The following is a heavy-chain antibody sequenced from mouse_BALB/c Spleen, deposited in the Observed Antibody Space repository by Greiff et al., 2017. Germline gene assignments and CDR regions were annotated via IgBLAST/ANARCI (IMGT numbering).Heavy chain of an antibody. D-gene: IGHD1-1*01. Sequence: VQLQQSGPGLVAPSQSLSITCTVSGFSLTSYGVHWVRQSPGKGLEWLGVIWRGGSTDYNAAFMSRLSITKDNSKSQVFFKMNSLQADDTAIYYCAKNRDYGSSPYFDYWGQGTTLTVSS. CDR2: IWRGGST. CDR1: GFSLTSYG. CDR3: AKNRDYGSSPYFDY. J-gene: IGHJ2*01. V-gene: IGHV2-5*01.